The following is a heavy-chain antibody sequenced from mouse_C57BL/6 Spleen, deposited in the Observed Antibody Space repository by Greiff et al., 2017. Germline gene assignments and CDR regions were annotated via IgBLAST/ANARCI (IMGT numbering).Heavy chain of an antibody. CDR1: GYTFTGYW. D-gene: IGHD1-1*01. V-gene: IGHV1-9*01. Sequence: VQLQQSGAGLMKPGASVKLSCKATGYTFTGYWIEWVKQRPGHGLEWIGEILPGSGSPNYNENFKGTATFTADTSSNTAYMQLSSLPTEASAIYYSAGDYGSSYLDYWGQGTTLTVSS. CDR2: ILPGSGSP. CDR3: AGDYGSSYLDY. J-gene: IGHJ2*01.